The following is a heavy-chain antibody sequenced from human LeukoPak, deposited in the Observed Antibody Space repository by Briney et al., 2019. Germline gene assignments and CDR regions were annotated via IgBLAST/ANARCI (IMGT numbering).Heavy chain of an antibody. CDR3: TRVTTVAASDFDY. Sequence: GGSLRLSCAASGFTFSGSAIHWVRQASGKGREWVGRIRSKADNYATEYVASVKGRFIISRDDSKNTTFLQMNRLKTEDTAVYYCTRVTTVAASDFDYWGQGTQVTVSA. CDR1: GFTFSGSA. J-gene: IGHJ4*02. CDR2: IRSKADNYAT. D-gene: IGHD6-19*01. V-gene: IGHV3-73*01.